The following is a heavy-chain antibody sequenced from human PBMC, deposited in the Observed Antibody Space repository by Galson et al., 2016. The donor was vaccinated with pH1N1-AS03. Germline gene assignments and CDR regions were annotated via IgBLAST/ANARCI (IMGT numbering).Heavy chain of an antibody. CDR3: ARDPRGPCTSATCPTTYYFGMDV. CDR1: GYIFTGFY. Sequence: SVKVSCKASGYIFTGFYVHWVRQAPGQGLERMGWINTDSGVTNYAQKFEAWVTLTRDTSVSTAYMELYGLKSAATAVYYCARDPRGPCTSATCPTTYYFGMDVWGQGTTVIVSS. J-gene: IGHJ6*02. D-gene: IGHD2-2*01. CDR2: INTDSGVT. V-gene: IGHV1-2*04.